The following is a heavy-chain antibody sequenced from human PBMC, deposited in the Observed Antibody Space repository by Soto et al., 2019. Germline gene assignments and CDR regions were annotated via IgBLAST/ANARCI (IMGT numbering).Heavy chain of an antibody. CDR1: GDSVSSNSAA. D-gene: IGHD6-13*01. CDR2: TYYRSKWYN. CDR3: ARDGLTYSSSWSFFDY. Sequence: SQTLSLTCAISGDSVSSNSAAWNWIRQSPSRGLEWLGRTYYRSKWYNDYAVSVKSRITINPDTSKNQFSLQLNSVTPEDTAVYYCARDGLTYSSSWSFFDYWGQGTLVTVSS. V-gene: IGHV6-1*01. J-gene: IGHJ4*02.